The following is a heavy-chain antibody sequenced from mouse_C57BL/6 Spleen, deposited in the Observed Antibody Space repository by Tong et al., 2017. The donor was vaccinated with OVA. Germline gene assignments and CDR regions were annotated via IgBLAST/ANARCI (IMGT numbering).Heavy chain of an antibody. V-gene: IGHV1-82*01. CDR3: ARSVLGRGDFDY. J-gene: IGHJ2*01. CDR2: IYPGDGDT. D-gene: IGHD4-1*01. CDR1: GYAFSSSW. Sequence: VQLQESGPELVKPGASVKISCKASGYAFSSSWMNWVKQRPGKGLEWIGRIYPGDGDTNYNGKFKGKATLTADKSSSTAYMQLSSLTSEDSAVYFCARSVLGRGDFDYWGQGTTLTVSS.